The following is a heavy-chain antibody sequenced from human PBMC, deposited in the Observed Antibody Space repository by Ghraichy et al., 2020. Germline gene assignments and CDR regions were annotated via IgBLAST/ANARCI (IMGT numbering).Heavy chain of an antibody. J-gene: IGHJ4*02. CDR1: GGSISSYY. CDR2: IYYSGST. CDR3: ARCYYDFWSGYYKYYFDY. D-gene: IGHD3-3*01. V-gene: IGHV4-59*01. Sequence: SETLSLTCTVSGGSISSYYWSWIRQPPGKGLEWIGYIYYSGSTNYNPSLKSRVTISVDTSKNQFSLKLSSVTAADTAVYYCARCYYDFWSGYYKYYFDYWGQGTLVTVSS.